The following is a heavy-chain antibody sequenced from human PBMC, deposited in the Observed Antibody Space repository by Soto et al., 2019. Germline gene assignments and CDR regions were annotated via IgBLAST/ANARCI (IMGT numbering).Heavy chain of an antibody. Sequence: QVQLVQSGAEVKKPGSSVKVSCKASGGTFSSYAISWVRQAPGQGLEWMGGIIPIFGTANYAQKFQGRVTITADESTSTAYMELSSLRSEDTAVYYCARAEDSGRYCSSTSCVRDDYWGQGTLVTVSS. V-gene: IGHV1-69*01. CDR3: ARAEDSGRYCSSTSCVRDDY. J-gene: IGHJ4*02. CDR1: GGTFSSYA. D-gene: IGHD2-2*01. CDR2: IIPIFGTA.